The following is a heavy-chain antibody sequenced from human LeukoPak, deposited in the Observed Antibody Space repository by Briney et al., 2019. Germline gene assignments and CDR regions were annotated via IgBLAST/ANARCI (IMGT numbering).Heavy chain of an antibody. Sequence: PSETLSLTCTVSGGSISSYYWSWIRQPAGKGLEWIGRIYTSGSTNYNPSLKSRVTMSVDTSKNQFSLKLSSVTAADTAVYYCARDQYYYDSRRTPYFDYWGQGTLVTVSS. D-gene: IGHD3-22*01. CDR1: GGSISSYY. J-gene: IGHJ4*02. CDR3: ARDQYYYDSRRTPYFDY. CDR2: IYTSGST. V-gene: IGHV4-4*07.